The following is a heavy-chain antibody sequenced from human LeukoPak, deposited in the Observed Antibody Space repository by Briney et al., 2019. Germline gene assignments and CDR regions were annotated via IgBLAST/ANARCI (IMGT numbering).Heavy chain of an antibody. J-gene: IGHJ4*02. CDR1: GYTFTGSY. CDR2: INPNTGGT. CDR3: ARVPGGTTDLDY. Sequence: ASVRVSCKASGYTFTGSYMHWVRQAPGQGLEWMGWINPNTGGTNFAQKFQGRVTMTTDTSISTAYMGLSRLTSDDTAVYYCARVPGGTTDLDYWGQGTLVTVSS. D-gene: IGHD1/OR15-1a*01. V-gene: IGHV1-2*02.